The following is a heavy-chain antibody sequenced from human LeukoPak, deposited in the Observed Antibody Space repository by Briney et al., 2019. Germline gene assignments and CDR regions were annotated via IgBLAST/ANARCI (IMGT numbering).Heavy chain of an antibody. Sequence: PRGSLRLSCAASGFTFSSYSMNWVRQAPGKGLEWVSYISSSSSTIYYADSVKGRFTISRDNAKNSLYLQMNSLRAEDTAVYYCARGSLLRFLEWLLMGYWGQGTLVTVSS. V-gene: IGHV3-48*01. J-gene: IGHJ4*02. CDR3: ARGSLLRFLEWLLMGY. CDR2: ISSSSSTI. D-gene: IGHD3-3*01. CDR1: GFTFSSYS.